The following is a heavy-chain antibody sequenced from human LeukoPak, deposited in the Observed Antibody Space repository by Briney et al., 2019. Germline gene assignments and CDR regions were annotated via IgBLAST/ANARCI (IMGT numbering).Heavy chain of an antibody. CDR1: GFTFSNYW. V-gene: IGHV3-7*01. CDR3: ASGIAMTYLDAFDL. J-gene: IGHJ3*01. CDR2: IKQDGSET. D-gene: IGHD5-18*01. Sequence: GGSLRLSCAASGFTFSNYWMSWVRQAPGKGLEWVANIKQDGSETYYVDSVRGRFTISRDNAKNSLYLQINSLRAEDTAVYSCASGIAMTYLDAFDLWGQGTMVTVSS.